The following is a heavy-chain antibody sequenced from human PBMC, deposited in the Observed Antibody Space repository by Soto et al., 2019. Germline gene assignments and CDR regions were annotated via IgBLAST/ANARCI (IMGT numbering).Heavy chain of an antibody. CDR2: ISGDTATT. CDR1: GFSFSEYS. V-gene: IGHV3-23*01. D-gene: IGHD6-19*01. CDR3: AKPLQQWLLQGSGVDV. J-gene: IGHJ6*02. Sequence: PGGSLRLSCAASGFSFSEYSMTWVRQAPGKGLQWVSAISGDTATTHYADSVKGRFTISRDNSRDTLYLQMNSLRVEDTAIYYCAKPLQQWLLQGSGVDVWGPGTTVTVYS.